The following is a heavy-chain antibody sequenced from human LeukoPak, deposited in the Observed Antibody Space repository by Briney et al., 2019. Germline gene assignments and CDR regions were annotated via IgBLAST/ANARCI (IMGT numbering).Heavy chain of an antibody. V-gene: IGHV1-2*02. J-gene: IGHJ3*02. D-gene: IGHD4-17*01. CDR1: GYTFTSYG. CDR3: ARDRSTVTTSPWAFDI. CDR2: INPNSGGT. Sequence: EASVKVSCKASGYTFTSYGISWVRQAPGQGLEWMGWINPNSGGTNYAQRFQGRATMTRDTSISTAFMELTGLRSDDTAVYYCARDRSTVTTSPWAFDIWGQGTMVTLSS.